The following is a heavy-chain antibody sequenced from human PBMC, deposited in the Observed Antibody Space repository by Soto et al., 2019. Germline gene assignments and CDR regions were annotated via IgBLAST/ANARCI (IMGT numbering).Heavy chain of an antibody. CDR1: GASISSGGYY. Sequence: QVQLTETRPGLVKPSQTLSLLCSVSGASISSGGYYWRWVRHFPGEGLGWIGSNLDNVTSHLTPSLKSRVTISVDTSKNLFFLKLSSVTASDPAVYYCARRIRGGSDRFDPWGQATLVTVSS. D-gene: IGHD2-15*01. CDR2: NLDNVTS. J-gene: IGHJ5*02. V-gene: IGHV4-31*03. CDR3: ARRIRGGSDRFDP.